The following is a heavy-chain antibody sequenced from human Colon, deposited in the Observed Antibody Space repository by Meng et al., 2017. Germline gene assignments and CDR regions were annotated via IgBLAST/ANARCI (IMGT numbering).Heavy chain of an antibody. D-gene: IGHD3-10*01. Sequence: HQCREGPLKPLEALSLTKALGGGSSNSCFWCCSRHPRGEELEWIGKVTHTGDTTYNPSLDSRVTISVDTSKTHIFLNLTSVTAADTALYYCARAYITRLSRNWFDPWGQGTLVTVSS. CDR1: GGSSNSCF. CDR2: VTHTGDT. V-gene: IGHV4-34*01. CDR3: ARAYITRLSRNWFDP. J-gene: IGHJ5*02.